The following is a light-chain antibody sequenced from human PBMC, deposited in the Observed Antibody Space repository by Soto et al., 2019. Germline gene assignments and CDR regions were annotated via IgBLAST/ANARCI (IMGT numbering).Light chain of an antibody. CDR2: GAS. Sequence: EIVMTQSPATLSVSPGERATLSCRASQSVSSNLAWYQQKPGQAPRLLIYGASTRATGIPARFSGSGSGTEFNLSMSSLQSEDFAVYYCHQYNNWPPLTFGGWTKVEIK. V-gene: IGKV3-15*01. CDR3: HQYNNWPPLT. CDR1: QSVSSN. J-gene: IGKJ4*01.